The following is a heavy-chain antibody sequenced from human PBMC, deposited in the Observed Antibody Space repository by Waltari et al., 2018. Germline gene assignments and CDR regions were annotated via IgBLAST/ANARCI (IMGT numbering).Heavy chain of an antibody. CDR3: ARTGARWLQFAAFDI. CDR1: RFTLSSSW. J-gene: IGHJ3*02. V-gene: IGHV3-7*01. D-gene: IGHD5-12*01. CDR2: INQDGSEE. Sequence: EVLLVESGGGLVQTGGSLRLPCAASRFTLSSSWMNWVSQDPGKGLEWVANINQDGSEEYYVDSVKGRFTISRDNAKNSLYLEMKTLRAEDTAIYYCARTGARWLQFAAFDIWGQGTMVTVSS.